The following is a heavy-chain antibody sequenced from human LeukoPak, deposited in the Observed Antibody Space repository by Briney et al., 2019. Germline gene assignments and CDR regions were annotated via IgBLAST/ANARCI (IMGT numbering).Heavy chain of an antibody. D-gene: IGHD2-2*01. CDR2: INPNSGGT. CDR1: GYTFTGYY. V-gene: IGHV1-2*02. Sequence: ASVKVSCKASGYTFTGYYMHWVRQAPGQGLEWMGWINPNSGGTNYAQKFQGRVTMTRDKYISTAYMELSRLRSDDTAVYYCARDISAAVGHDYWGQGTLVTVSS. CDR3: ARDISAAVGHDY. J-gene: IGHJ4*02.